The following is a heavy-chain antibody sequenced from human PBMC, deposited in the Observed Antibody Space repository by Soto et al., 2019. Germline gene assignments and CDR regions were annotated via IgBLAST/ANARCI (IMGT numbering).Heavy chain of an antibody. Sequence: SLQKTRGQGLEWMGGIIPIFGTANYAQKFEGRVTITADKSTSTAYRELSRLRSEDTAVYYCARVGGYCSGGSCYSPNALDIWGQGTMVTVSS. CDR2: IIPIFGTA. CDR3: ARVGGYCSGGSCYSPNALDI. D-gene: IGHD2-15*01. V-gene: IGHV1-69*06. J-gene: IGHJ3*02.